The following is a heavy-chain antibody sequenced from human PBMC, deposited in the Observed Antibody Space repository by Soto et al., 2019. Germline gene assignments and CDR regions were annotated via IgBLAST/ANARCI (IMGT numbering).Heavy chain of an antibody. D-gene: IGHD4-17*01. CDR2: LYNTGST. CDR1: GASISRYY. V-gene: IGHV4-59*12. J-gene: IGHJ4*02. Sequence: SETLSLTCTVSGASISRYYWSWIRQSPGKGLEWIGYLYNTGSTIYNPSLKSRVTISVDTSKNQFSLKLSSVTAADTAVYYCARSQTTVTSYDYWGQGTLVTVSS. CDR3: ARSQTTVTSYDY.